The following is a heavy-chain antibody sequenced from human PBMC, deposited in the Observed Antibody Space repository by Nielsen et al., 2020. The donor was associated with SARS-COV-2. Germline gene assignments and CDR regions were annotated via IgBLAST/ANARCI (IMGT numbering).Heavy chain of an antibody. D-gene: IGHD6-13*01. CDR3: ARESKSGPDGSSSWYGYYYYYGMDV. J-gene: IGHJ6*02. CDR1: GGSISSSNW. Sequence: SETLSLTCAVSGGSISSSNWWSWVRQPPGKGLEWIGEIYHSGSTNYNPSLKSRVTISVDKSKNQFSLKLSSVTAADTAVYYCARESKSGPDGSSSWYGYYYYYGMDVWGQGTTVTVSS. V-gene: IGHV4-4*02. CDR2: IYHSGST.